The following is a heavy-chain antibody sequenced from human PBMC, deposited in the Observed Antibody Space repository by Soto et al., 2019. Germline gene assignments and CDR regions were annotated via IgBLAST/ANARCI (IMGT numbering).Heavy chain of an antibody. Sequence: PGGSLRLSCAASGFTFSSYSMNWVRQAPGKGLEWVSAVSGGGGTTYYADSVKGRFTISRDNSKSTLYLQMNSLRAEDTAVYYCAKGASVHTVMANFDYWGQGTLVTVSS. J-gene: IGHJ4*02. V-gene: IGHV3-23*01. CDR1: GFTFSSYS. CDR3: AKGASVHTVMANFDY. CDR2: VSGGGGTT. D-gene: IGHD5-18*01.